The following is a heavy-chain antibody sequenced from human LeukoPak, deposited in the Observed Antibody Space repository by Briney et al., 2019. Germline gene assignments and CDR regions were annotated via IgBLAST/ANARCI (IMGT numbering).Heavy chain of an antibody. CDR3: ARDLKTYCYGSGSIEY. J-gene: IGHJ4*02. V-gene: IGHV3-33*01. CDR2: IWYDGSNK. CDR1: GFSFSSYA. Sequence: PGGSLRLSCAASGFSFSSYAMHWVRQAPGKGLEWVAVIWYDGSNKYYVDSVKGRFTISRDNSKNTLYLQMNSLRAEDTAVYYCARDLKTYCYGSGSIEYWGQGTLVTVSS. D-gene: IGHD3-10*01.